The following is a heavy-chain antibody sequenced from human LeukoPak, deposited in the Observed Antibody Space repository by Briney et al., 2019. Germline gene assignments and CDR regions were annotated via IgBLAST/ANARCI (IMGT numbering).Heavy chain of an antibody. J-gene: IGHJ4*02. CDR2: ISYDGSNK. CDR1: GFTFSSYA. CDR3: ARAQVSGSFGY. D-gene: IGHD1-26*01. V-gene: IGHV3-30-3*01. Sequence: GGSLKLSCAASGFTFSSYAMTWVRRAPGKGLEWVAVISYDGSNKYYADSVKGRFTISRDNSKNTLYLQMNSLRAEDTAVYYCARAQVSGSFGYWGQGTLVTVSS.